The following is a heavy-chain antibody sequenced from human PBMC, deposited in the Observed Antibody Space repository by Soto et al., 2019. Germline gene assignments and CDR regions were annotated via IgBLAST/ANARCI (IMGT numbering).Heavy chain of an antibody. Sequence: GGALRPSGAASVFTFRSYSMKCCRQAPGKGREWISYISSSSSTISYGDSVKGRFAISRDNARNSLSLQMNSLRDEDTAVYCCARLMIVPGGEAFDIWGQGTMVTVSS. CDR2: ISSSSSTI. V-gene: IGHV3-48*02. CDR1: VFTFRSYS. J-gene: IGHJ3*02. CDR3: ARLMIVPGGEAFDI. D-gene: IGHD2-2*01.